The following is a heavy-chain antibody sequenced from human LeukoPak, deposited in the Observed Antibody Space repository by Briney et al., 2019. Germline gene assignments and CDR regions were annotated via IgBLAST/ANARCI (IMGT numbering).Heavy chain of an antibody. CDR2: ISYDGSNK. D-gene: IGHD2-2*02. CDR1: GFTFSSYG. Sequence: PGRSLRLSCAASGFTFSSYGMHWVRQAPGKGLEWVAVISYDGSNKYYADSVKGRFTISRDNSKNTLYLQMNSLRAEDTAVYYCAKDPYTLGDNAFDIWGQGTMVTVSS. V-gene: IGHV3-30*18. J-gene: IGHJ3*02. CDR3: AKDPYTLGDNAFDI.